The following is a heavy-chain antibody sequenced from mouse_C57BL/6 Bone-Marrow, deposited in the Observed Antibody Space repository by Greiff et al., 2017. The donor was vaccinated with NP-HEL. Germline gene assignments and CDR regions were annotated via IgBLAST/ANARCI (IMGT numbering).Heavy chain of an antibody. Sequence: QLQQSGAELVRPGTSVKVSCKASGYAFTNYLIEWVKQRPGQGLEWIGVINPGSGGTNYNEKFKGKATLTADKSSSTAYMQLSSLTSEDSAVYFCASYLYAMDYWGQGTSVTVSS. CDR2: INPGSGGT. V-gene: IGHV1-54*01. CDR3: ASYLYAMDY. J-gene: IGHJ4*01. CDR1: GYAFTNYL. D-gene: IGHD2-1*01.